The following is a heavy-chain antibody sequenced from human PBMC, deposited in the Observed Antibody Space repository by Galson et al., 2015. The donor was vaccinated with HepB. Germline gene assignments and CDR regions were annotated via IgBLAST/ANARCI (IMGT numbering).Heavy chain of an antibody. Sequence: SLRLSCAASGFTFSSYAMSWVRQAPGKGLEWVSAISGSGGSTYYADSVKGRFTISRDNSKNTLYLQMNSLRAEDTAVYYCAKDLYGSGSYYNGANDYWGQGTLVTVSS. CDR2: ISGSGGST. V-gene: IGHV3-23*01. J-gene: IGHJ4*02. D-gene: IGHD3-10*01. CDR1: GFTFSSYA. CDR3: AKDLYGSGSYYNGANDY.